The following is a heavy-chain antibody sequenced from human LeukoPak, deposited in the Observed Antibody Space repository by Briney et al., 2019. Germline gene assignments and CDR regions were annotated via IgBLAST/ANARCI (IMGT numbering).Heavy chain of an antibody. CDR3: AKARLREEGNFDY. D-gene: IGHD2-8*01. CDR2: ISYDGSNK. V-gene: IGHV3-30*04. J-gene: IGHJ4*02. Sequence: GGSLRLSCAASGFTFSSYAMHWVRQAPGKGLEWVAVISYDGSNKYYADSVKGRFTISRDNAKNSLYLQMNSLRAEDTALYYCAKARLREEGNFDYWGQGTLVTVSS. CDR1: GFTFSSYA.